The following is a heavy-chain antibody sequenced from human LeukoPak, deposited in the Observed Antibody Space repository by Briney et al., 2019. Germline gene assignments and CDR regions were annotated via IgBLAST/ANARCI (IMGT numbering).Heavy chain of an antibody. CDR3: ARWLNYYDSSGYRYYFDY. CDR1: GYTLTGYY. D-gene: IGHD3-22*01. Sequence: ASVKDSCKASGYTLTGYYMHWVRQAPGLGLEWMGWINPNSGCTNYAQKFQGRVTMTRDTSISTAYMELSRLRSDDTAVYYCARWLNYYDSSGYRYYFDYWGQGTLVTVSS. V-gene: IGHV1-2*02. CDR2: INPNSGCT. J-gene: IGHJ4*02.